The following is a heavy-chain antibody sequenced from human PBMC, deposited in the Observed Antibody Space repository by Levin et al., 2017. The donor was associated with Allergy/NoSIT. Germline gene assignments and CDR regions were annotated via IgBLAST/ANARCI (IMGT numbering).Heavy chain of an antibody. CDR2: IYYSGST. Sequence: SETLSLTCTVSGGSISSGGYYWSWIRQHPGKGLQWIGYIYYSGSTYYNPSLKSRVTISVDTSKNQFSLKLSSVTAADTAVYYCARTYYDILTGYYPDYWGQGTLVTVSS. J-gene: IGHJ4*02. CDR3: ARTYYDILTGYYPDY. CDR1: GGSISSGGYY. D-gene: IGHD3-9*01. V-gene: IGHV4-31*03.